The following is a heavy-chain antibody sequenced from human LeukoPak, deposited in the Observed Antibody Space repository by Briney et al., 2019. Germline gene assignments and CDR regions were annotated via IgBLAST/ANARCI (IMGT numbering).Heavy chain of an antibody. CDR1: GGSFSGYY. CDR2: INHSGST. D-gene: IGHD3-22*01. V-gene: IGHV4-34*01. CDR3: ARGRPDDYYYDSSGYYSYFQH. J-gene: IGHJ1*01. Sequence: PSETLSPTCAVYGGSFSGYYWSWIRQPPGKGLEWIGEINHSGSTNYNPSLKSRVTISVDTSKNQFSLKLSSVTAADTAVYYCARGRPDDYYYDSSGYYSYFQHWGQGTLVTVSS.